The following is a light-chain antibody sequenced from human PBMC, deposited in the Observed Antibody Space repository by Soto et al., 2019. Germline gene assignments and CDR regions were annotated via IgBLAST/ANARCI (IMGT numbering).Light chain of an antibody. J-gene: IGKJ1*01. Sequence: DIQMTQSPSSVSASVGDRVTITCRASQTIDSWLAWYQQRPGKPPNLLIYKASTLASGVPSRFSSSGSGTEFTLTINSLQPDDFATYYCQQYHIYSGTFGQGTKVDIK. CDR3: QQYHIYSGT. CDR2: KAS. CDR1: QTIDSW. V-gene: IGKV1-5*03.